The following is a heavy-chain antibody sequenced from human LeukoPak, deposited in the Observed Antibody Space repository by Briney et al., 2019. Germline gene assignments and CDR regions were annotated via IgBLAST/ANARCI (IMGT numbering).Heavy chain of an antibody. V-gene: IGHV1-46*01. CDR3: ASGSPIRVYDSNPYYGHY. J-gene: IGHJ4*02. CDR2: INPSGGST. Sequence: GASVKVSCKASGYSFSSYYMIWVRQAPGQGLEWMGIINPSGGSTYYAQKFQGRVTMTRDMSTSTVYMELSSLRFEDTALYYCASGSPIRVYDSNPYYGHYWGQGNLVTVSS. D-gene: IGHD3-22*01. CDR1: GYSFSSYY.